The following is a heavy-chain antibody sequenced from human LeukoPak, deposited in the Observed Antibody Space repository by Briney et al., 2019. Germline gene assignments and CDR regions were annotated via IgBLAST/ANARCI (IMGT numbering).Heavy chain of an antibody. J-gene: IGHJ3*02. CDR2: ISSSSSYI. Sequence: PGGSLRLSCAASGFTFSSYSMNWVRQAPGKGLEWVSSISSSSSYIYYADSVKGRFTISRDNAKNSLYLQMNSLRAEDTAVYYCARVSSVANHAFDIWGQGTMVTVSS. CDR3: ARVSSVANHAFDI. D-gene: IGHD6-19*01. V-gene: IGHV3-21*01. CDR1: GFTFSSYS.